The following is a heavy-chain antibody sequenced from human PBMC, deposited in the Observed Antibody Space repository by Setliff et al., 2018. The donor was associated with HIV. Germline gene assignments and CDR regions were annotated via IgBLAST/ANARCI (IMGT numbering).Heavy chain of an antibody. CDR1: GFSFSSYE. CDR2: ISDTGNTI. D-gene: IGHD2-8*01. V-gene: IGHV3-48*03. J-gene: IGHJ6*03. CDR3: ARPLLYPYYYMDV. Sequence: GGSLRLSCTASGFSFSSYEMNWVRQAPGGGLEWISYISDTGNTIYYADSVKGRFTISRDNAKNSLYLQMNSLRAEDTAVYYCARPLLYPYYYMDVWGKGTTVTVSS.